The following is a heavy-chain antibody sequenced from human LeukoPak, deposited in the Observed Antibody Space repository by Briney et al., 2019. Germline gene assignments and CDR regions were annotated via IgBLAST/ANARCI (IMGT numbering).Heavy chain of an antibody. Sequence: GGSLRLSCAAAGFTFSSYGLSWVRQAAGKGLEWVSAISGSGGSTYYAYSVKGRFTISRDNAKNSLYLQMNSLRAEDTAVYYCARDYGGSSPFDYWGQGTLVTVSS. D-gene: IGHD4-23*01. CDR1: GFTFSSYG. V-gene: IGHV3-23*01. CDR3: ARDYGGSSPFDY. CDR2: ISGSGGST. J-gene: IGHJ4*02.